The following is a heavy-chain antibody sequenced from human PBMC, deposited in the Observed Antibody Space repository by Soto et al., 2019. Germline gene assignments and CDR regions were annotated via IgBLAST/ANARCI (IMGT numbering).Heavy chain of an antibody. Sequence: GGSLRLSCAASGFTFSSSAMTRVRLAPGKGLEWVSGIDGGDDSTYYADSVRGHLTISRDKSKNTLYLQMNSLRVEDTSVYFCARVQATGTGRGFLDSWGQGTLVSVSS. CDR3: ARVQATGTGRGFLDS. CDR1: GFTFSSSA. J-gene: IGHJ4*02. CDR2: IDGGDDST. V-gene: IGHV3-23*01. D-gene: IGHD3-9*01.